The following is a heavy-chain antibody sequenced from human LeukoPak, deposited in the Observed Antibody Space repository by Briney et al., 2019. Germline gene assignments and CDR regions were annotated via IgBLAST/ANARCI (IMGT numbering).Heavy chain of an antibody. CDR3: ARGGGYSYGSFDY. V-gene: IGHV3-74*01. J-gene: IGHJ4*02. D-gene: IGHD5-18*01. CDR1: GVLFSNYW. Sequence: GGSLRLSCAASGVLFSNYWMHWVRHAPGKGLVWVSRINRDGSSTIYADSVKGRFTISRDNAKNTLYLQMNSLRAEDTAVYYCARGGGYSYGSFDYWGQGTLVTVSS. CDR2: INRDGSST.